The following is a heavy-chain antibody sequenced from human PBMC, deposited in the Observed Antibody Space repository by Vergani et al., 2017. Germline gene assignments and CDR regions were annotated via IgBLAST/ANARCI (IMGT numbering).Heavy chain of an antibody. Sequence: QVQLVQSGAEVKKPGASVKVSCKASGYTFTSYYMHWVRQAPGQGLEWMGIINPSGGSTSYAQKFQGRVTMTRDTSTSTVYMELSSLRSEDTAVYYCASNPLDSSAPLNWFDPWGQGTLVTVSS. J-gene: IGHJ5*02. CDR1: GYTFTSYY. D-gene: IGHD3-22*01. CDR3: ASNPLDSSAPLNWFDP. V-gene: IGHV1-46*01. CDR2: INPSGGST.